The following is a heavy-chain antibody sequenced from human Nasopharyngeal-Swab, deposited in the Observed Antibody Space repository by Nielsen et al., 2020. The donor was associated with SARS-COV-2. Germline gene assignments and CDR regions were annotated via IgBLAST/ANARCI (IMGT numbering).Heavy chain of an antibody. CDR1: GFTFSSYA. J-gene: IGHJ4*02. Sequence: GESLKISCAASGFTFSSYAMHWVRQAPGKGLEWVAVISYDGSNKYYADSVKGRFTISRDNSKNTLYLQMNSLRAEDTAVYYCARDRAAAGWVLTYYFDYWGQGTLVTVSS. D-gene: IGHD3-22*01. CDR3: ARDRAAAGWVLTYYFDY. CDR2: ISYDGSNK. V-gene: IGHV3-30-3*01.